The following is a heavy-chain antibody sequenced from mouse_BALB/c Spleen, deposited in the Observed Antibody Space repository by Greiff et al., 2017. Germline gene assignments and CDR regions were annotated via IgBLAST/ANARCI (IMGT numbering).Heavy chain of an antibody. CDR2: ISSGGST. CDR1: GFTFSSYA. Sequence: VQLKQSGGGLVKPGGSLKLSCAASGFTFSSYAMSWVRQTPEKRLEWVASISSGGSTYYPDSVKGRFTISRDNARNILYLQMSSLRSEDTAMYYCARGTTVVDYWGQGTTLTVSS. J-gene: IGHJ2*01. D-gene: IGHD1-1*01. V-gene: IGHV5-6-5*01. CDR3: ARGTTVVDY.